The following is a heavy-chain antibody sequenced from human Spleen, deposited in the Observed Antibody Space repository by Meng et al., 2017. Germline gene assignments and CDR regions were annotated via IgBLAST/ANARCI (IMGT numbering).Heavy chain of an antibody. CDR1: GYSFSRYG. D-gene: IGHD1-26*01. CDR3: VRGEWELGY. J-gene: IGHJ1*01. V-gene: IGHV1-18*01. Sequence: ASVKVSCKASGYSFSRYGINWVRQAPGQGLEWMGWISAYNGNTNYAQKVQARVTMTTDTSTSTAYMELRSLRSDDTAVYYCVRGEWELGYWGQGTLVTVSS. CDR2: ISAYNGNT.